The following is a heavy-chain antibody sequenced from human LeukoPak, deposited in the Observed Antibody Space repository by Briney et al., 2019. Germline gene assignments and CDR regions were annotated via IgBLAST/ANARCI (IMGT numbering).Heavy chain of an antibody. CDR3: ARDQSGY. Sequence: GGSLGLSCAASRFTFSSYAMSCVRHAPGKGLEWVSAISGSGGSTYYADSVKGRFTISRENPKNTLYLQMNSLRAEDTAVYYCARDQSGYWGQGTLVTVSS. V-gene: IGHV3-23*01. D-gene: IGHD3-10*01. CDR1: RFTFSSYA. CDR2: ISGSGGST. J-gene: IGHJ4*02.